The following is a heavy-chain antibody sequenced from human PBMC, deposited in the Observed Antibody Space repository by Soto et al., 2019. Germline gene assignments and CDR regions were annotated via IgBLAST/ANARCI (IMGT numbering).Heavy chain of an antibody. CDR2: IYSGGSK. D-gene: IGHD6-6*01. V-gene: IGHV3-53*04. Sequence: EVQLVESGGGLVQPGGSLRLSCAASGFTVSSNYMSWVRQAPGKGLEWVSVIYSGGSKYYADSVKGRFTISRHNSKNTLYLQMNSLRAEDTAVYYCASVEVQIAARKADYYYYYMDVWGKGTTVTVSS. CDR1: GFTVSSNY. J-gene: IGHJ6*03. CDR3: ASVEVQIAARKADYYYYYMDV.